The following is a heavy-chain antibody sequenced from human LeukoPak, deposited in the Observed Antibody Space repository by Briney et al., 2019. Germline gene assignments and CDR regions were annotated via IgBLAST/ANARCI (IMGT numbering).Heavy chain of an antibody. J-gene: IGHJ4*02. V-gene: IGHV4-59*01. D-gene: IGHD2-21*02. Sequence: PSETLSLTCTVSGGSINNYYWNWIRQPPGKGLEWIGYIYYSGVTNYNPSLKGRVTISVDTSKNQFSLKLSSVSAADTAVYYCVRDDGGGDLDYWGQGTLVTVSS. CDR3: VRDDGGGDLDY. CDR1: GGSINNYY. CDR2: IYYSGVT.